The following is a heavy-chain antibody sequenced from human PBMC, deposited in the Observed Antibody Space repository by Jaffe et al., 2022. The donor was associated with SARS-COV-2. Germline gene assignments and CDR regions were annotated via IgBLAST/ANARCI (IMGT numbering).Heavy chain of an antibody. J-gene: IGHJ6*02. CDR1: GFTFDDYA. V-gene: IGHV3-43*02. Sequence: EVQLVESGGGVVQPGGSLRLSCAASGFTFDDYAMHWVRQAPGKGLEWVSLISGDGGSTYYADSVKGRFTISRDNSKNSLYLQMNSLRTEDTALYYCAKDIWEYSGSYSPYESYYYGMDVWGQGTTVTVSS. D-gene: IGHD1-26*01. CDR3: AKDIWEYSGSYSPYESYYYGMDV. CDR2: ISGDGGST.